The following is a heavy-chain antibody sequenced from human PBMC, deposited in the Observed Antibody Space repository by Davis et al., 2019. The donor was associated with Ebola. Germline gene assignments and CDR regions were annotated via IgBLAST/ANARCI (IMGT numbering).Heavy chain of an antibody. CDR3: AREEIVVVVVAANPPGGYYYYGMDV. Sequence: ASVKVSCKASGYTFTSYYMHWVRQAPGQGLEWMGIINPSGGSTSYAQKFQGRVTMTRDTSTSTVYMELSSLRSEDTAVYYCAREEIVVVVVAANPPGGYYYYGMDVWGQGTTVTVSS. CDR2: INPSGGST. J-gene: IGHJ6*02. D-gene: IGHD2-15*01. CDR1: GYTFTSYY. V-gene: IGHV1-46*03.